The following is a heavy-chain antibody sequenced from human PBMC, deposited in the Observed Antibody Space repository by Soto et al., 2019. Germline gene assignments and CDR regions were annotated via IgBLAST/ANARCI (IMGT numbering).Heavy chain of an antibody. J-gene: IGHJ4*02. V-gene: IGHV4-30-4*01. CDR2: IFYSGNT. CDR1: GGSISSDDYY. Sequence: QVQLQESGPGLVKPSQTLSLTCTVSGGSISSDDYYWSWIRQTPRRGLEWIGFIFYSGNTYYNPSLNTLASISVDTSKNQFSLKLTSVTATDTAVYYCVREGTKLSPHGYIMAAGHFDSWGQGALVTVSS. CDR3: VREGTKLSPHGYIMAAGHFDS. D-gene: IGHD5-12*01.